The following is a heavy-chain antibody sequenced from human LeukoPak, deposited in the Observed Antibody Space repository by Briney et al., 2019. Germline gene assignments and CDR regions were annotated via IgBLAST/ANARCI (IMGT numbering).Heavy chain of an antibody. V-gene: IGHV3-21*01. Sequence: AGGSLRLSCAASGFTFSSYSMNWVRQAPGKGLEWVSSISSSSSYIYYADSVKGRFTISRDNSKNTLYLQMNSLRAEDTAVYYCAKGVAFDIWGQGTMVTVSS. CDR1: GFTFSSYS. CDR3: AKGVAFDI. J-gene: IGHJ3*02. CDR2: ISSSSSYI.